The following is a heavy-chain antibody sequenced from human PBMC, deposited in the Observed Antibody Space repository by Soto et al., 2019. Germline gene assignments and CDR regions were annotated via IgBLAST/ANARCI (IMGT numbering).Heavy chain of an antibody. Sequence: QVQLQESGPGLVKPSETLSLTCTVSGGSVNSGAYSWSWIRQPPGKGLQWIGYISHNGNTRYNPSLNNRFTISVDTSKNQFSLHLNSVTAADTAVYYCASELAPAVLRFSYFDYWGQGTLVTVSS. CDR3: ASELAPAVLRFSYFDY. CDR1: GGSVNSGAYS. J-gene: IGHJ4*02. V-gene: IGHV4-61*08. D-gene: IGHD2-2*01. CDR2: ISHNGNT.